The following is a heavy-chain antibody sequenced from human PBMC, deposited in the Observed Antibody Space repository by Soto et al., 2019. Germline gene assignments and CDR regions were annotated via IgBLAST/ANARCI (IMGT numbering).Heavy chain of an antibody. D-gene: IGHD3-3*01. CDR1: GGSISSSSYY. Sequence: SETLSLTCTVSGGSISSSSYYWGWIRQPPGKGLEWIGSIYYSGSTYYNPSLKSRVTISVDTSKNQFSLKLSSVTAADTAVYYCARTRRVVIMDYYYYMDVWGKGTTVTVSS. CDR2: IYYSGST. J-gene: IGHJ6*03. V-gene: IGHV4-39*01. CDR3: ARTRRVVIMDYYYYMDV.